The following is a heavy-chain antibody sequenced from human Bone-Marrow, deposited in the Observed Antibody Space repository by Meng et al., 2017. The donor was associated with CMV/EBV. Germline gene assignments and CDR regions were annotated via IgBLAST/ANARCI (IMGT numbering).Heavy chain of an antibody. Sequence: ASVKVSCKASGYIFTSYDINWVRQAPGQGLEWMGWMKANSGNTGYAQKFQGRVTMTTDTSTTTAYMELRSLRSDDTAVYYCARDVRFSSSWYGSDYWGQGTLVTVSS. J-gene: IGHJ4*02. CDR3: ARDVRFSSSWYGSDY. V-gene: IGHV1-8*01. D-gene: IGHD6-13*01. CDR2: MKANSGNT. CDR1: GYIFTSYD.